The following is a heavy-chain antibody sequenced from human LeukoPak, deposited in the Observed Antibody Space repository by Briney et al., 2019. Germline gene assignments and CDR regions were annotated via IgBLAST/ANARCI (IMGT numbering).Heavy chain of an antibody. CDR2: ISAYNGNT. Sequence: ASVKVSCKASGYTFSSYGISWVRQAPGQGLEWMGWISAYNGNTNYAQKLQGRVTMTTDTSTSTAYMELRSLRSDGTAVYYCASPGIAAAGTTDAFDIWGQGTMVTVSS. D-gene: IGHD6-13*01. J-gene: IGHJ3*02. CDR3: ASPGIAAAGTTDAFDI. CDR1: GYTFSSYG. V-gene: IGHV1-18*01.